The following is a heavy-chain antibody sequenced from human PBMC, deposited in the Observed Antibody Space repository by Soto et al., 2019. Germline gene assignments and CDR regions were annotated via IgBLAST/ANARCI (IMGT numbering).Heavy chain of an antibody. CDR2: ISSGGTTI. J-gene: IGHJ4*02. V-gene: IGHV3-48*03. Sequence: GGSLKLSCAASGFTFSSYEMNWVRQAPGKGLEWVSYISSGGTTIYYADSVKGRFTISRDNAKNSLDLQMNSLRADDTAIYYCARALDFWSGYLSDWGQGTLVTVSS. CDR1: GFTFSSYE. D-gene: IGHD3-3*01. CDR3: ARALDFWSGYLSD.